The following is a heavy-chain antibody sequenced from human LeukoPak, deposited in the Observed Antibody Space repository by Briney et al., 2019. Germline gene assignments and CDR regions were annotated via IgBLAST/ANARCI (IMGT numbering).Heavy chain of an antibody. CDR1: GFTFSDYY. CDR2: IRYDGSNK. J-gene: IGHJ3*02. D-gene: IGHD7-27*01. Sequence: GGSLRLSCAASGFTFSDYYMSWIRQAPGKGLEWVAFIRYDGSNKYYADSVKGRFTISRDNSKNTLYLQMNSLRAEDTAVYYCAKIGTLLTGDAFDIWGQGTMVTVSS. V-gene: IGHV3-30*02. CDR3: AKIGTLLTGDAFDI.